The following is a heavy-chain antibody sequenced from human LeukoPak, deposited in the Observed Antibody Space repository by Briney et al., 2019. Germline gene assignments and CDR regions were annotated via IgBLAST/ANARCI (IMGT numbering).Heavy chain of an antibody. CDR3: ARCHSSSSGDY. CDR1: GLTFSSYW. V-gene: IGHV3-7*05. D-gene: IGHD6-6*01. J-gene: IGHJ4*02. CDR2: IQQGGSEK. Sequence: PGRSLRLSCAASGLTFSSYWMSWVRQAPGKGLEWVANIQQGGSEKYYVDSVKGRFTISRDNAKNSLFLQMNSLRAEDTAVYYCARCHSSSSGDYWGQGTLVTVSS.